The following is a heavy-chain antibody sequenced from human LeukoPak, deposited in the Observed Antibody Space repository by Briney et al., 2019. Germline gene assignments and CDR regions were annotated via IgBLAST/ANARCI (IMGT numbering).Heavy chain of an antibody. CDR3: ARDLAWGGYGGAYCGGDCSDYYYYYMDV. CDR2: INPSGGST. V-gene: IGHV1-46*01. J-gene: IGHJ6*03. Sequence: ASVKVSCKASGYTFTSYYMHWVRQAPGQGLEWMGIINPSGGSTSYAQKFQGRVTMTRDMSTSTVYMELSSLRSEDTAVYYCARDLAWGGYGGAYCGGDCSDYYYYYMDVWGKGTTVTVSS. CDR1: GYTFTSYY. D-gene: IGHD2-21*02.